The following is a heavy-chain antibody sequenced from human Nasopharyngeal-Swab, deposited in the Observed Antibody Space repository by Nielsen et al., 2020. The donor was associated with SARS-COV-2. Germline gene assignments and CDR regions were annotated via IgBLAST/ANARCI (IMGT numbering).Heavy chain of an antibody. CDR1: GGTFSSYA. Sequence: SVKVSCKASGGTFSSYAISWVRQAPGQGLEWMGGIISIFGTANYAQKFQGRVTITADESTSTAYMELSSLRSEDTAVYYCASSGGYSSSSDFDYWGQGTLVTVSS. V-gene: IGHV1-69*13. D-gene: IGHD6-6*01. J-gene: IGHJ4*02. CDR2: IISIFGTA. CDR3: ASSGGYSSSSDFDY.